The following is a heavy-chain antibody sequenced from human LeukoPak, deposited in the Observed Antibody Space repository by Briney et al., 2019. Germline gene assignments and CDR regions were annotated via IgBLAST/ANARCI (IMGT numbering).Heavy chain of an antibody. Sequence: PSETLSLTCTVSGGSTSSHYWSWIRQPAGKGLEWLRRIYTSGSTNYNPSLKSRVTMSVHTSKNQFSLKLSSVTAADTAVYYCARRYSGYDYGYFDYWGQGTLVTVSS. CDR2: IYTSGST. CDR3: ARRYSGYDYGYFDY. J-gene: IGHJ4*02. D-gene: IGHD5-12*01. V-gene: IGHV4-4*07. CDR1: GGSTSSHY.